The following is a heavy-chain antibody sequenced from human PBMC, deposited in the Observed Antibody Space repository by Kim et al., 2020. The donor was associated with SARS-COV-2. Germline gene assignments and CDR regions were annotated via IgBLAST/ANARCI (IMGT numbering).Heavy chain of an antibody. V-gene: IGHV3-48*01. CDR3: ARESWHTVGIAFEY. D-gene: IGHD1-26*01. CDR1: GFAFSSYS. Sequence: GGSLRLSCAASGFAFSSYSMNWVRQAPGKGLEWVAYISDRSTATDYADSVKGRFSISRDNANNSLYLQMNNLRGEDTAVYYCARESWHTVGIAFEYWGQGLLVTLST. J-gene: IGHJ4*02. CDR2: ISDRSTAT.